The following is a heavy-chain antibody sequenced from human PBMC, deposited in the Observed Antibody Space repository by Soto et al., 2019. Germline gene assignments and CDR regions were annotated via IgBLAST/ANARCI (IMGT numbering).Heavy chain of an antibody. Sequence: PGGSLRLSCAASGFTFSSYAMSWVRQAPGKGLEWVSAISGSGGSTYYADSVKGRFTISRDNSKNTLYMQMNSLRAKDTAVYYFAKQSGDSGWYYGIDAWGQGTTVTVSS. CDR3: AKQSGDSGWYYGIDA. CDR2: ISGSGGST. J-gene: IGHJ6*02. V-gene: IGHV3-23*01. CDR1: GFTFSSYA. D-gene: IGHD6-19*01.